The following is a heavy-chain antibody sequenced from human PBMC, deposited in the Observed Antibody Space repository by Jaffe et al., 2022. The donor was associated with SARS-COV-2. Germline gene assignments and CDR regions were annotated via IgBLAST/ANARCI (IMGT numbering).Heavy chain of an antibody. CDR3: NKGSGGMPG. Sequence: EVQLVESGGGLVQPGGSLRLSCAASGFTFSSYWMGWVRQAPGKGLEWVASINQDGSEKYYVDSVRGRFTISRDNAKRSLYLQLNSLRAEDTAVYYCNKGSGGMPGWGQGALVTVSS. J-gene: IGHJ4*02. CDR2: INQDGSEK. V-gene: IGHV3-7*01. D-gene: IGHD3-10*01. CDR1: GFTFSSYW.